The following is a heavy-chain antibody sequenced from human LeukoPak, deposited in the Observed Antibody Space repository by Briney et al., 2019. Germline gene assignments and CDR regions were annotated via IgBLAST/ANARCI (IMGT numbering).Heavy chain of an antibody. J-gene: IGHJ3*02. CDR2: IYYSGST. CDR3: ARVTRPHYYDSSGQGYAFDI. Sequence: SETLSLTCAVYGGSFSGYYWSWIRQPPGKGLEWIGYIYYSGSTYYNPSLKSRVTISVDTSKNQFSLKLSSVTAADTAVYYCARVTRPHYYDSSGQGYAFDIWGQGTMVTVSS. D-gene: IGHD3-22*01. CDR1: GGSFSGYY. V-gene: IGHV4-34*09.